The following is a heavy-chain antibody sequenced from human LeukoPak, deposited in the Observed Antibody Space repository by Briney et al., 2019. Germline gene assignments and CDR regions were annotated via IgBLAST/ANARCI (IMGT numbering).Heavy chain of an antibody. CDR3: ARDNRGSLDY. J-gene: IGHJ4*02. D-gene: IGHD1-26*01. Sequence: PGASVKVSCKTSGYTFTDPAYHLHWVRQAPGQGLEWMGRIDPSSGSTTYAQDLQGRVAMTWATSISTAYMDLTRLRSDDTAVYYCARDNRGSLDYWGRGTQVTVSS. V-gene: IGHV1-2*06. CDR2: IDPSSGST. CDR1: GYTFTDPAYH.